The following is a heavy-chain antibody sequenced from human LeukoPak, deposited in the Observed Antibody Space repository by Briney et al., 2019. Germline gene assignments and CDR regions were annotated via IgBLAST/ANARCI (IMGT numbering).Heavy chain of an antibody. CDR2: INSDASTT. J-gene: IGHJ4*02. V-gene: IGHV3-74*01. CDR1: GFTFRSYW. D-gene: IGHD1-26*01. Sequence: GGSLRLSCAASGFTFRSYWMHWVRQAPGKGLVWVSRINSDASTTSYADSVKGRFTISRDNAKNTLHLQMNSLRAEDTAVYYCTRVAGSGSVDWGQGTLVTVSS. CDR3: TRVAGSGSVD.